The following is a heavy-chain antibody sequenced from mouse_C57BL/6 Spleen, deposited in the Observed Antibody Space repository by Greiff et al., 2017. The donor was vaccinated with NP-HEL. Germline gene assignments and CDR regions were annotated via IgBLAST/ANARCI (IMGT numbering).Heavy chain of an antibody. CDR2: INPNNGGT. Sequence: VQLQQSGPELVKPGASVKISCKASGYTFTDYYMNWVKQSHGKSLEWIGDINPNNGGTSYNQKFKGKATLTVDKSSSTAYMELRSLTSEDSAVYYCARGALFDYWGQGTTLTVSS. J-gene: IGHJ2*01. V-gene: IGHV1-26*01. CDR3: ARGALFDY. D-gene: IGHD3-1*01. CDR1: GYTFTDYY.